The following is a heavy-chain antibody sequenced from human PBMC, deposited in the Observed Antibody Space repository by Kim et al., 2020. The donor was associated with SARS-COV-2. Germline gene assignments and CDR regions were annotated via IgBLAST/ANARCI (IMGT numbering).Heavy chain of an antibody. CDR1: GIPFSNAW. CDR3: TTVSMR. CDR2: IKSLSDGGTS. J-gene: IGHJ4*02. Sequence: GGSLRLSCAVSGIPFSNAWMNWVRQAPGRGLEWVGRIKSLSDGGTSDYAASVKGRFTISRDDSKNTLYLQMNSLKSEDAGVYYCTTVSMRWGQGTLVTVSS. D-gene: IGHD2-2*01. V-gene: IGHV3-15*01.